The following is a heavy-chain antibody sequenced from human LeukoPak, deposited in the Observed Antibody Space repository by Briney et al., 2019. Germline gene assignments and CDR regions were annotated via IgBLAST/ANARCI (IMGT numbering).Heavy chain of an antibody. Sequence: GGPLRLSCAASGFTFSSYAMSWVRQAPGKGLEWVASIKYDESEKRHVDSVEGRFTVSRDNGKNSLYLQMNNLRAEDTAVYFCARITTNGYFEYWGQGTLVTVSS. CDR2: IKYDESEK. D-gene: IGHD1-1*01. V-gene: IGHV3-7*01. CDR1: GFTFSSYA. CDR3: ARITTNGYFEY. J-gene: IGHJ4*02.